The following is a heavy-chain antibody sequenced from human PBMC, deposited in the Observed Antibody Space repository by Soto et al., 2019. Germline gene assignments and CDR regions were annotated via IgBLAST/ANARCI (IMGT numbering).Heavy chain of an antibody. V-gene: IGHV3-30-3*01. D-gene: IGHD1-26*01. Sequence: QVQLVESGGGVVQPGRSLRLSCTASGFTFSAYAMHWVRQAPGKGLEWVAVISFDGTNKYFADSVKGRFTISRDNSKNTLDLQMNSLRAEESAVYYCARGGEGDSRVNGGHSYYYSGMDVWGQGTTVTVSS. CDR1: GFTFSAYA. CDR2: ISFDGTNK. CDR3: ARGGEGDSRVNGGHSYYYSGMDV. J-gene: IGHJ6*02.